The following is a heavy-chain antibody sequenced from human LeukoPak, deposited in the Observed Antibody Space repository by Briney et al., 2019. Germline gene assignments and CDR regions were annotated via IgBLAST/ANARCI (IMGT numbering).Heavy chain of an antibody. J-gene: IGHJ4*02. Sequence: SETLSLTCAVYGGSFSSYYWGWIRQPPGKGLEWIGYIYYSGSTNYNPSLKSRVTISVDTSKSQFSLKLSSVTAADTAVYYCASRTFDYWGQGTLVTVSS. CDR2: IYYSGST. V-gene: IGHV4-59*01. CDR1: GGSFSSYY. CDR3: ASRTFDY.